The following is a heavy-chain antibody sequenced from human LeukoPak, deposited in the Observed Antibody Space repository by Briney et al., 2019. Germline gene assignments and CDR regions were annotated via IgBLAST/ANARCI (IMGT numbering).Heavy chain of an antibody. J-gene: IGHJ4*02. CDR2: ISGSGGST. D-gene: IGHD6-13*01. CDR3: AKRARYKVYSSSWYHFDY. V-gene: IGHV3-23*01. Sequence: GGSLRLSCAASGFTFSSYAMSWVRQTPGKGLEWVSAISGSGGSTYYADSVKGRFTISRDNSKNTLYLQMNSLRAEDTAVYYCAKRARYKVYSSSWYHFDYCGQGTLVTVSS. CDR1: GFTFSSYA.